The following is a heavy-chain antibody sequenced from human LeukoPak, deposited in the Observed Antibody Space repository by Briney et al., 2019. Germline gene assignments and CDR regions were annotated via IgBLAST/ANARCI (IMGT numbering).Heavy chain of an antibody. CDR1: GGTFSSYA. CDR3: ARDLSDSSGYFDY. D-gene: IGHD3-22*01. V-gene: IGHV1-69*05. CDR2: IIPIFGTA. J-gene: IGHJ4*02. Sequence: SVKVSCKASGGTFSSYAISWVRQAPGQGLEWMGGIIPIFGTANYAQKFQGRVTITRDTSASTAYMELSSLRSEDTAVYYCARDLSDSSGYFDYWGQGTLVTVSS.